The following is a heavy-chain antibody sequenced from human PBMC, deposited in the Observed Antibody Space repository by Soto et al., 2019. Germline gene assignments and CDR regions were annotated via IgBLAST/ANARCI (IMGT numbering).Heavy chain of an antibody. Sequence: EVQLVESGGGLVQPGGSLRLSCAASGFTFSSYWMHWVRQAPGKGLVWVSRINSDGSSASYADSVKGRFTISRDNAKNTLYRQMNSLRAEDTAVYYCARGPSGPYYYYYGMDVWGQGTTVTVSS. CDR2: INSDGSSA. J-gene: IGHJ6*02. CDR1: GFTFSSYW. CDR3: ARGPSGPYYYYYGMDV. D-gene: IGHD5-12*01. V-gene: IGHV3-74*01.